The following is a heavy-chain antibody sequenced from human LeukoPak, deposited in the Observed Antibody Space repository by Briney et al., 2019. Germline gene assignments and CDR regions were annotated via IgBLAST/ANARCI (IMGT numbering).Heavy chain of an antibody. D-gene: IGHD2-2*01. CDR3: ARQVVLGSHYYGMDV. Sequence: SETLSLTCTVSGGPISSYYWSWIRQPPGKGLEWIGYIYYSGSTNYNPSLKSRVTISVDTSKNQFSLKLSSVTAADTAVYYCARQVVLGSHYYGMDVWGQGTTVTVSS. CDR2: IYYSGST. V-gene: IGHV4-59*08. CDR1: GGPISSYY. J-gene: IGHJ6*02.